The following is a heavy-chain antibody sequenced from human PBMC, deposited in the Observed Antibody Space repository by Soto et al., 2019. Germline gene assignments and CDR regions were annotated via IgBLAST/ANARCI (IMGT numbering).Heavy chain of an antibody. D-gene: IGHD3-16*01. CDR1: GVSISSGNW. CDR3: ARLVYDTRLDYLYFDF. CDR2: IFHDGTA. J-gene: IGHJ4*02. Sequence: SETLSLTCTVSGVSISSGNWWTWVRQSPRKGLEYIGEIFHDGTANYFPSFERRVATSVDKSKNQFSLKLTSVTAADAAIYYCARLVYDTRLDYLYFDFWGQGAQVTVSS. V-gene: IGHV4-4*02.